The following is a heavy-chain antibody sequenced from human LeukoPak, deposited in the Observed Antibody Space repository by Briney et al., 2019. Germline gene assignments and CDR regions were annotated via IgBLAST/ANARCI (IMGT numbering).Heavy chain of an antibody. CDR1: GFTFDDYV. V-gene: IGHV3-43*02. J-gene: IGHJ4*02. CDR2: ISGDGRNT. Sequence: PGGSLRLSCAASGFTFDDYVMHWVRQAPGKGLEWVSLISGDGRNTYYADSVKGRFTISRDNSKNSLYLQMNSLRTEDTALYYCAKDGNPISAAGDSYYWGQGTLVTVSS. D-gene: IGHD6-13*01. CDR3: AKDGNPISAAGDSYY.